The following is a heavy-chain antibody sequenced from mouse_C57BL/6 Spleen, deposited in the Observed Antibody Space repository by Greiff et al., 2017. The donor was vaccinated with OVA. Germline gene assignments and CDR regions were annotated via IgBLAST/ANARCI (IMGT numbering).Heavy chain of an antibody. CDR2: IDPSDSYT. D-gene: IGHD1-1*01. V-gene: IGHV1-50*01. CDR3: ARRITTVVATEDDY. CDR1: GYTFTSYW. Sequence: VQLQQSGAELVKPGASVKLSCKASGYTFTSYWMQWVKQRPGQGLEWIGEIDPSDSYTNYNQKFKGKATLTVDTSSSTAYMQLSSLTSEDSAVYYCARRITTVVATEDDYWGQGTTLTVSS. J-gene: IGHJ2*01.